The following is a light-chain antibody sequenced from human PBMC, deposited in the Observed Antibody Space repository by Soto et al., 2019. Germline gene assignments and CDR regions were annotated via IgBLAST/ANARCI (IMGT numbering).Light chain of an antibody. CDR2: GAS. CDR3: QQSYNVPFT. Sequence: DIQMTQSPASLAASLGDRITISCRASQTISNYLNWYHQKPGEAPKILIYGASTLQSGVPSSVSGSGSGTDFSLSISSLQPEDFGPYYCQQSYNVPFTFGPGTKVDVK. V-gene: IGKV1-39*01. CDR1: QTISNY. J-gene: IGKJ3*01.